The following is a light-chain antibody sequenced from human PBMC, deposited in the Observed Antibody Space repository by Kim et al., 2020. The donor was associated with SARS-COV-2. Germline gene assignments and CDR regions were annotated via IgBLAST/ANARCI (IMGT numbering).Light chain of an antibody. Sequence: SASVGDRVTITCQASQDISNYLNWYQQKPGKAPKLLIDDASNLETGVPSRFSGSRSGTDFTFTISSLQPEDIATYYCQQYDNLLSFGPGTKVDIK. CDR3: QQYDNLLS. CDR1: QDISNY. J-gene: IGKJ3*01. CDR2: DAS. V-gene: IGKV1-33*01.